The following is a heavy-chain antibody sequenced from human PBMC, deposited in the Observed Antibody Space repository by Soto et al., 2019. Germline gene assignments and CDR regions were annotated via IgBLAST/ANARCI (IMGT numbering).Heavy chain of an antibody. CDR2: IKSKTDGGAT. CDR3: TTEKGNYYYYGMDV. CDR1: GFTFSNAW. Sequence: GGSLRLSCAASGFTFSNAWMSWVRQAPGKGLEWVGRIKSKTDGGATDYAAPVKGRFTVSRDDSKNRLYLQMNSLKTEDTAVYYCTTEKGNYYYYGMDVWGQGTTVTSP. J-gene: IGHJ6*02. V-gene: IGHV3-15*01.